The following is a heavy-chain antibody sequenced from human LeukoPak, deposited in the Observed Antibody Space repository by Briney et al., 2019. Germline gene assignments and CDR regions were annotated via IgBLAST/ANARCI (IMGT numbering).Heavy chain of an antibody. CDR3: ARLSRGYSYGYGFDY. V-gene: IGHV4-39*01. CDR2: IYYSGST. D-gene: IGHD5-18*01. CDR1: GGSISNSSYY. J-gene: IGHJ4*02. Sequence: SETLSLTCTVSGGSISNSSYYWGWIRQPPGKGLEWIGSIYYSGSTYYNPSLKSRVTISVDTSKNQFSLKLSSVTAADTAVYYCARLSRGYSYGYGFDYWGQGTLVTVSS.